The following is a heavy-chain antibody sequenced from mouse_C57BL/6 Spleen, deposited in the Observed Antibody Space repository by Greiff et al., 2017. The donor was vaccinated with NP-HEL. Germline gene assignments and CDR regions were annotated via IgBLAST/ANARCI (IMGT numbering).Heavy chain of an antibody. J-gene: IGHJ4*01. CDR3: ARFRYYGNYYAMDY. CDR1: GYTFTSYG. Sequence: QVHVKQSGAELARPGASVKLSCKASGYTFTSYGISWVKQRTGQGLEWIGEIYPRSGNTYYNEKFKGKATLTADKSSSTAYMELRSLTSEDSAVYFCARFRYYGNYYAMDYWGQGTSVTVSS. D-gene: IGHD2-1*01. CDR2: IYPRSGNT. V-gene: IGHV1-81*01.